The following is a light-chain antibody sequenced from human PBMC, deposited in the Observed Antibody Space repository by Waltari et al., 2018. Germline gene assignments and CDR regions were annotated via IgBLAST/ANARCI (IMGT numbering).Light chain of an antibody. CDR3: ASFTGNVV. J-gene: IGLJ2*01. Sequence: QSALTQPASVSGSPGQSITISCTGTSSDVGGYNYVSWYQQHPGKAPKLLIYDVDYGPSWVSNRFSGSKTVNTASLTISGLQAADEAVYYCASFTGNVVFGGGTKLTVL. CDR2: DVD. V-gene: IGLV2-14*03. CDR1: SSDVGGYNY.